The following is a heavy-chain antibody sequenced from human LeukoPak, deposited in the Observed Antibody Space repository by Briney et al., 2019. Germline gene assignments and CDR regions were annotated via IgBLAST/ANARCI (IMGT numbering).Heavy chain of an antibody. CDR2: ITSGSTTI. J-gene: IGHJ4*02. D-gene: IGHD6-19*01. Sequence: GGSLRLSCGASGFRFESHTMGWVRQAPGKGLEWISSITSGSTTIYYGDSVRGRFTVTRDNAENSLYLQMNNMRVSDTAVYYCAKLRGAVAGYFDYWGQGTLVTVSS. CDR3: AKLRGAVAGYFDY. CDR1: GFRFESHT. V-gene: IGHV3-48*04.